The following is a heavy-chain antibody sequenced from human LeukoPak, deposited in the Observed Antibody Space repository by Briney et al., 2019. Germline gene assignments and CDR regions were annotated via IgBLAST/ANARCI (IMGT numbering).Heavy chain of an antibody. J-gene: IGHJ4*02. D-gene: IGHD2-8*01. Sequence: ASVKVSCKASGGTFSSYAISWVRQAPGQGLEWMGRIIPIFGTANYAQKFQGRVTITTDESTSTAYTELSSLRSEDTAVYYCARDRYYTNGVCYQYYWGQGTLVTVSS. CDR1: GGTFSSYA. CDR3: ARDRYYTNGVCYQYY. V-gene: IGHV1-69*05. CDR2: IIPIFGTA.